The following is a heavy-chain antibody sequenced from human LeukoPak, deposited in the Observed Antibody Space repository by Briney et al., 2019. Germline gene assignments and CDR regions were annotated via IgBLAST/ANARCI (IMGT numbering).Heavy chain of an antibody. CDR2: ISGSMSTISST. J-gene: IGHJ4*02. CDR1: GFTFSSYE. D-gene: IGHD5-12*01. CDR3: ARDGRYSGYDFDY. V-gene: IGHV3-48*03. Sequence: PGGSLRLSCAASGFTFSSYEMIWVRQAPGKGLEWVSYISGSMSTISSTSYADSVKGRFTISRDNAKNSLYLQMNSLRAEDTAVYYCARDGRYSGYDFDYWGQGTLVTVSS.